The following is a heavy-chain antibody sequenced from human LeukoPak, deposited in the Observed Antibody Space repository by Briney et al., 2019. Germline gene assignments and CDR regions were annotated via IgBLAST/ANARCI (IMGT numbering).Heavy chain of an antibody. CDR1: GFTFSSYA. CDR2: ISYDGSNK. V-gene: IGHV3-30*04. CDR3: ARVGGSGWYIHY. J-gene: IGHJ4*02. D-gene: IGHD6-19*01. Sequence: PGRSLRLSCAASGFTFSSYAMRWVRQAPGKGLEWVAVISYDGSNKYYADSVKGRFTISRDNSKNTLYLQMNSLRAEDTAVYYCARVGGSGWYIHYWGQGTLVTVSS.